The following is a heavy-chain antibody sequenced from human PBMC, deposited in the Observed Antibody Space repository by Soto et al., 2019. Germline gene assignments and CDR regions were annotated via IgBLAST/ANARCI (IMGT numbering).Heavy chain of an antibody. CDR1: GGSISSYY. V-gene: IGHV4-59*01. D-gene: IGHD6-19*01. Sequence: QVQLQESGPGLVKPSETLSLTCTVSGGSISSYYWSWIRQPPGKGLEWIGYIYYSGSTNYNPSLKSRVTISVDTSKNQFSLKLSSVTAADTAVYYCARERRGFPPSSVAGRWFDPWGQGTLVTVSS. CDR3: ARERRGFPPSSVAGRWFDP. J-gene: IGHJ5*02. CDR2: IYYSGST.